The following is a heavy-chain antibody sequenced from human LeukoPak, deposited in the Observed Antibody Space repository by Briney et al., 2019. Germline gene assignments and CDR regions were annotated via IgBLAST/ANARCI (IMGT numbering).Heavy chain of an antibody. CDR1: GFTFSSYG. CDR2: IWYDGSNK. Sequence: PGGSLRLSCAASGFTFSSYGMHWVRQAPGKGLEWVAVIWYDGSNKYYADSVKGRFTISRDNSKNTLYLQMNSLRAEDTAVYYCARARAQYRSSFFDYWGQGTLVTVSS. CDR3: ARARAQYRSSFFDY. J-gene: IGHJ4*02. D-gene: IGHD6-13*01. V-gene: IGHV3-33*01.